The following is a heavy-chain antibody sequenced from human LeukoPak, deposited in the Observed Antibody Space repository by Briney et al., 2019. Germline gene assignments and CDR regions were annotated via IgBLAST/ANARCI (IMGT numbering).Heavy chain of an antibody. Sequence: ASVKVSCKASGYTFTSYYMHWVRQAPGQGREWMGIINPSGGSTSYAQKFQGRVTMTRDTSTSTVYMELSSLRSEDTAVYYCARVREYYYGSGSFLDGMDVWGQGTTVTVSS. CDR2: INPSGGST. CDR3: ARVREYYYGSGSFLDGMDV. V-gene: IGHV1-46*01. J-gene: IGHJ6*02. D-gene: IGHD3-10*01. CDR1: GYTFTSYY.